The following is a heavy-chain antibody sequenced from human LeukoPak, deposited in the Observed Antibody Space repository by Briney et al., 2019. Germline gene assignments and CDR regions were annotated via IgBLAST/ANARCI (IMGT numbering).Heavy chain of an antibody. Sequence: SETLSLTCTVSGGSISSYYWSWIRQPPGKGLEWNGCIYTSGSTNYNPSLKSRVTISVDTSKNQFSLKLSSVTAADTAVYYCATHSGSYGSDHWGQGTLVTVSS. J-gene: IGHJ1*01. V-gene: IGHV4-4*09. CDR2: IYTSGST. D-gene: IGHD1-26*01. CDR3: ATHSGSYGSDH. CDR1: GGSISSYY.